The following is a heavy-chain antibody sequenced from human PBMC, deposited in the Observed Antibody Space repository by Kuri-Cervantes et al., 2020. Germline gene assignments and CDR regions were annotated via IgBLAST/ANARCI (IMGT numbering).Heavy chain of an antibody. CDR3: AKSISWPYDAFDI. J-gene: IGHJ3*02. CDR2: ISWDSGSI. Sequence: SLKISCAASGFSLDDYAMHWVRQAPGKGLEWVSGISWDSGSIAYADSVKGRFTISRDNAKISLCLQMIRLRAEDTAVYYCAKSISWPYDAFDIWGQGTMVTVSS. D-gene: IGHD6-13*01. CDR1: GFSLDDYA. V-gene: IGHV3-9*01.